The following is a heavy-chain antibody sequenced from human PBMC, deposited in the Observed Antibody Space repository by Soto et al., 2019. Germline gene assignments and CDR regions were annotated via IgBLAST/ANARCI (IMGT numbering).Heavy chain of an antibody. CDR1: CGSIISGDYY. J-gene: IGHJ3*02. D-gene: IGHD3-3*01. CDR3: AREIPIFGVLSPDAFDI. Sequence: PSETLSLTCTFSCGSIISGDYYWSWIRQPPGKGLEWIGYIYYSGSTYYNPSLKSRVTISVDPSNNQFSLNLRSVTAADTAVYYCAREIPIFGVLSPDAFDIWGQGTMVTVSS. V-gene: IGHV4-30-4*01. CDR2: IYYSGST.